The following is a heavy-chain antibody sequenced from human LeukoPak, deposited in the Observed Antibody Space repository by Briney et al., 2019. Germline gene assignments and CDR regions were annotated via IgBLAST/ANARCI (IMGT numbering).Heavy chain of an antibody. J-gene: IGHJ3*02. CDR1: GGSISSGDYY. Sequence: SETLSLTCTVSGGSISSGDYYWRWIRQPPGKGLEWIGYIYYSGSTYYNPSLKSRVTISVDTSKNQFSLKLSSVTAADTAVYYCARGSRDYYDSSGYIDAFDIWGQGTMVTVSS. V-gene: IGHV4-30-4*01. D-gene: IGHD3-22*01. CDR3: ARGSRDYYDSSGYIDAFDI. CDR2: IYYSGST.